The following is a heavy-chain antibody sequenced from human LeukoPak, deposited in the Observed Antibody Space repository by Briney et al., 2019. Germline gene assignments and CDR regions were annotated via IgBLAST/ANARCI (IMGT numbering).Heavy chain of an antibody. Sequence: ASVKVSCKASGYTFTGYYMHWVRQAPGQGLEWMGRINPNSGGTNYAQKFQGRVTMTRDTSISTAYMDLSRLRSDDTAVYYCARGAYCSGGSCLQPKRYDYWGQGTLVTVSS. J-gene: IGHJ4*02. V-gene: IGHV1-2*06. CDR2: INPNSGGT. CDR1: GYTFTGYY. D-gene: IGHD2-15*01. CDR3: ARGAYCSGGSCLQPKRYDY.